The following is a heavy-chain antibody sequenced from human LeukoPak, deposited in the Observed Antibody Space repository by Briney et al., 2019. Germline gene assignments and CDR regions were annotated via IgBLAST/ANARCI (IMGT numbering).Heavy chain of an antibody. Sequence: GRSLRLSCAASGFGLDDYAMHWVRQAPGKGLEWVSGISWNSASFGYADSVKGRFTISRDNAKNSLYLQMNSLRAEDTALYFCTQGRRFDWLLFAFGNWGQGTMVTVSS. V-gene: IGHV3-9*01. CDR3: TQGRRFDWLLFAFGN. CDR2: ISWNSASF. D-gene: IGHD3-9*01. CDR1: GFGLDDYA. J-gene: IGHJ3*02.